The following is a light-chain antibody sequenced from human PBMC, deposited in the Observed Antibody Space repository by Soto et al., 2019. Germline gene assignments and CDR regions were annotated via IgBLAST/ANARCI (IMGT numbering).Light chain of an antibody. CDR2: DVS. Sequence: QSALTQPRSVSGSPGQSVTISCTGTSSDVGGYNYVSWYQQHPDKAPKLLIYDVSKRPSGVPDRISGSKSGNTASLTISGLQAEDEADYYCCSFAGSRNWVFGGGTKLTVL. J-gene: IGLJ3*02. V-gene: IGLV2-11*01. CDR3: CSFAGSRNWV. CDR1: SSDVGGYNY.